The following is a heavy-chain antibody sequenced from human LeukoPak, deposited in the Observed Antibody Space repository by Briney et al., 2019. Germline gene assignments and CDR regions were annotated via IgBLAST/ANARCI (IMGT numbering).Heavy chain of an antibody. D-gene: IGHD3-10*01. CDR2: INPNSGGT. Sequence: ASVKVSCKASGYTFTGYYMHWVRQAPGQGLEWMGWINPNSGGTNYAQKFQGRVTMTRDTSISTAYMELSRLRSDDTAVYYCARYSDYYGSGDYWGQGTLVTVSS. CDR1: GYTFTGYY. V-gene: IGHV1-2*02. J-gene: IGHJ4*02. CDR3: ARYSDYYGSGDY.